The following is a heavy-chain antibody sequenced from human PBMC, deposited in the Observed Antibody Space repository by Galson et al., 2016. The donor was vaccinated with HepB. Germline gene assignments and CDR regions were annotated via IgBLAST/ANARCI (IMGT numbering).Heavy chain of an antibody. Sequence: SETLSLTCSVSGGSISYWFWNWIRQPAGRGLEWIGRMYISGDTNYNPSLKSRVTMSVDKSKNQVSLKLSSVTAADTAVYYCARVGHDFWRVGYFDYWGQGALVTVSS. CDR3: ARVGHDFWRVGYFDY. CDR2: MYISGDT. J-gene: IGHJ4*02. CDR1: GGSISYWF. D-gene: IGHD3-3*01. V-gene: IGHV4-4*07.